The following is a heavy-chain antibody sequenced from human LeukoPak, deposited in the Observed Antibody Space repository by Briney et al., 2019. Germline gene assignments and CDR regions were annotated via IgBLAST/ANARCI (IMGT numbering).Heavy chain of an antibody. Sequence: GASVHVSCTASGYTFTGYYMYWVRQAPGQGLEWMGRINPNSGATNYAQKFQGRVTMTTDTSISTAYMELSSPRSDDTAVYYCARSIRIDQDYWGQGTLVTVSS. V-gene: IGHV1-2*06. J-gene: IGHJ4*02. CDR3: ARSIRIDQDY. CDR1: GYTFTGYY. CDR2: INPNSGAT. D-gene: IGHD2-2*02.